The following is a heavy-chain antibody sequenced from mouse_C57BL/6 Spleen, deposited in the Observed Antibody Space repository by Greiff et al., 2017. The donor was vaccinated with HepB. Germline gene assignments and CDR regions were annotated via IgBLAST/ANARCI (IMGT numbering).Heavy chain of an antibody. CDR1: GYSITSGYY. CDR2: ISYDGSN. D-gene: IGHD1-1*01. V-gene: IGHV3-6*01. Sequence: EVQLQQSGPGLVKPSQSLSLTCSVTGYSITSGYYWNWIRQLPGNKLEWMGYISYDGSNNYNPSLKNRISITRDISQNQFFLNLHSVTTENTATYYRATSYGGSYVFAYWSQGDLVTVSA. CDR3: ATSYGGSYVFAY. J-gene: IGHJ3*01.